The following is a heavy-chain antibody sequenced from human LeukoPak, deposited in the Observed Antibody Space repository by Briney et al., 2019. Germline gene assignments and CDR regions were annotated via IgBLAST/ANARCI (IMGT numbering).Heavy chain of an antibody. J-gene: IGHJ4*02. CDR2: INPSGGST. Sequence: ASVKVSCKASGYTFTSYYMHWVRQAPGQGLEWMGIINPSGGSTSYAQKFQGRVTMTRDMSTGTVYMELSSLRSEDTAVYYCARTYSSGWYVRLYYFDYWGQGTLVTVSS. CDR3: ARTYSSGWYVRLYYFDY. CDR1: GYTFTSYY. V-gene: IGHV1-46*01. D-gene: IGHD6-19*01.